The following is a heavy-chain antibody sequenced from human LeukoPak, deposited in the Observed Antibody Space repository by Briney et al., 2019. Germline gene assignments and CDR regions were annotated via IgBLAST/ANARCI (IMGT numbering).Heavy chain of an antibody. CDR2: INAGNGNT. J-gene: IGHJ4*02. D-gene: IGHD6-13*01. Sequence: ASVKVSCKASGGTFSSYAISWVRQAPGQGLEWMGWINAGNGNTKYSQKFQGRVSITRDTSASTAYMELSSLRSEDTAVYYCARVEAAGTEFDYWGQGTLVTVSS. V-gene: IGHV1-3*01. CDR1: GGTFSSYA. CDR3: ARVEAAGTEFDY.